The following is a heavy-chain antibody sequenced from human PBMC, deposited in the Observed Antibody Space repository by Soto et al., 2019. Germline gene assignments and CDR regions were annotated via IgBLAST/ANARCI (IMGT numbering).Heavy chain of an antibody. CDR2: LIPIFGTA. J-gene: IGHJ5*02. D-gene: IGHD3-22*01. CDR3: ARTNYYDSSGYYYHGNWFDP. Sequence: QVQLVQSGAEVKKPGSSVKVSCKASGGTFSSYAISWVRQAPGQGLEWMGGLIPIFGTANYAQKFQGRVTITADESTSTDYMELSSLRAEDTAVYYCARTNYYDSSGYYYHGNWFDPWGQGTLVTVSS. V-gene: IGHV1-69*01. CDR1: GGTFSSYA.